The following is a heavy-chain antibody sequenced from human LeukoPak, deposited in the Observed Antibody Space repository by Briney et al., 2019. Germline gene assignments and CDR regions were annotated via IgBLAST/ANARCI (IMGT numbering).Heavy chain of an antibody. V-gene: IGHV3-30*18. Sequence: PGGSLRLSCAASGFTFSSYGMHWVRQAPGKGLEWVAVISYDGSNKYYADSVKGRFTISRDNSKNTLYLQMNSLRAEDTAVYCCAKGSRFLEWTLDYWGQGTLVTVSS. D-gene: IGHD3-3*01. CDR2: ISYDGSNK. CDR1: GFTFSSYG. J-gene: IGHJ4*02. CDR3: AKGSRFLEWTLDY.